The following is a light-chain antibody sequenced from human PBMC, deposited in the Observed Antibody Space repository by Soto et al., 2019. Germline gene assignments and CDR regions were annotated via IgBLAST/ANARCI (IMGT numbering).Light chain of an antibody. CDR3: QQARSFPVT. J-gene: IGKJ5*01. Sequence: DIHMPQSPSSLSVSVGDIVTITCRTSQNINAWLAWYQQRPGQAPKLLIYDASTVQSGVPSRFSGSGSGTEFTLTVTSLQPEDFATYYCQQARSFPVTCGQGTRREIK. CDR2: DAS. V-gene: IGKV1-5*01. CDR1: QNINAW.